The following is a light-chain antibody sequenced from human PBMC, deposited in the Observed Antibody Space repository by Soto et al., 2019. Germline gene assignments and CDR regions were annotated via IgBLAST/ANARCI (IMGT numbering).Light chain of an antibody. J-gene: IGKJ3*01. CDR3: HQRSTWPFT. V-gene: IGKV3-11*01. Sequence: EIVFTQSPATLSLSPGERATLSCRASQSISSYLAWYQQKPDQAPRLLIYDAPNRATGIPARFSGSGSGTDFTLTISSLEPEDFAVYYCHQRSTWPFTFGPGTKVDIK. CDR1: QSISSY. CDR2: DAP.